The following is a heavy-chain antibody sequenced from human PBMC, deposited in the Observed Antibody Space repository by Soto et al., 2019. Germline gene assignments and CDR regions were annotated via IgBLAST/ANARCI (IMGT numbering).Heavy chain of an antibody. D-gene: IGHD2-15*01. CDR2: IYHSGST. Sequence: QLQLQESGSGLVKPSQTLSLTCAVSGGSISSGSYSWSWIRQPPGKGLEWIGYIYHSGSTYYNPSLKSRVTISVDRSKNQFSLKLSSVTAADTAVYYCARGYCSGGSCYSDYGMDVWGQGTTVTVSS. J-gene: IGHJ6*02. V-gene: IGHV4-30-2*01. CDR1: GGSISSGSYS. CDR3: ARGYCSGGSCYSDYGMDV.